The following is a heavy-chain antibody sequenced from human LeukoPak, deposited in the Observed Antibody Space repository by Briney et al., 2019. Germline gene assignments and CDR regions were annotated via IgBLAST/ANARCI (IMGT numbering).Heavy chain of an antibody. CDR1: GYTFTSYD. V-gene: IGHV1-8*01. D-gene: IGHD2-2*01. Sequence: ASVKVSCKASGYTFTSYDINWVRQATGQGLEWMGWMNPNSGNTGYAQKFQGRVTITRNTSISTAYMELSSLRSEDTAVYYCARGGIYCSSTSCYLDPWGQGTLVTVPS. CDR3: ARGGIYCSSTSCYLDP. CDR2: MNPNSGNT. J-gene: IGHJ5*02.